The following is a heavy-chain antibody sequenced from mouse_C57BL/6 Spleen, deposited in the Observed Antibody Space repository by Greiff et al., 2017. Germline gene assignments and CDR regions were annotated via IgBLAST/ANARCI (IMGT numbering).Heavy chain of an antibody. V-gene: IGHV5-15*01. J-gene: IGHJ3*01. D-gene: IGHD2-4*01. CDR3: ARHGYDYAAWFAY. Sequence: EVKLQESGGGLVQPGGSLRLSCAASGFTFSDYGMAWVRQAPRKGPEWVAFIRNLAYSTYYADTVTGRFTISRENAKNTLYLEMSSLRSEDTAMYYCARHGYDYAAWFAYWGLGTLVTVSA. CDR1: GFTFSDYG. CDR2: IRNLAYST.